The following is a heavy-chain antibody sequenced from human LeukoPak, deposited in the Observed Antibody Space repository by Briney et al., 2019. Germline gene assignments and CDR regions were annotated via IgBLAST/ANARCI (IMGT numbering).Heavy chain of an antibody. CDR3: AKDQTRNYYGSGSYDY. D-gene: IGHD3-10*01. J-gene: IGHJ4*02. Sequence: GGSLRLSCAASGFTFSSYGMHWVRQAPGKGLEWVSYISSSGSTIYYADSVKGRFTISRDNSKNTLYLQMNSLRAEDTAVYYCAKDQTRNYYGSGSYDYWGQGTLVTVS. CDR2: ISSSGSTI. V-gene: IGHV3-48*01. CDR1: GFTFSSYG.